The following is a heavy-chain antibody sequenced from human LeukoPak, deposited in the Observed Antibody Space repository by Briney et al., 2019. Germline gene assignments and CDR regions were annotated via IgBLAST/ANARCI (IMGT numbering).Heavy chain of an antibody. J-gene: IGHJ5*02. CDR1: GFTFSSDS. D-gene: IGHD3-3*01. V-gene: IGHV3-21*01. Sequence: RGSLRLSCAASGFTFSSDSMNWVRQAPGQGLEWVSSISSSSSYIYYAESVKGRFTISSDNATNSLYLQMNSLRAEDTAVYYCAGSTYYDFWSGSIQGWFDPWGQGTLVTVSS. CDR3: AGSTYYDFWSGSIQGWFDP. CDR2: ISSSSSYI.